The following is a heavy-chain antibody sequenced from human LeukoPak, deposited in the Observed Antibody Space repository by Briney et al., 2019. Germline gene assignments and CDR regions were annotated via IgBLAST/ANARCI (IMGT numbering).Heavy chain of an antibody. CDR2: ISSSSSTI. Sequence: GGSLRLSCAASGFTFSSYSMNWVRQAPGKGLEGVSYISSSSSTIYYADSVKGRFTISRDNAKNSLYLQMNSLRAEDTAVYYCARDPSGTIFGVVNYYYYMDVWGKGTTVTVSS. D-gene: IGHD3-3*01. CDR1: GFTFSSYS. J-gene: IGHJ6*03. V-gene: IGHV3-48*01. CDR3: ARDPSGTIFGVVNYYYYMDV.